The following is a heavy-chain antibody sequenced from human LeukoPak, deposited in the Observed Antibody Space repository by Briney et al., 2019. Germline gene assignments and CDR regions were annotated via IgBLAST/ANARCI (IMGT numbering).Heavy chain of an antibody. CDR3: ARDLIVGATNAFDP. Sequence: GRSLRLSCAASGFTFSSYTMNWVRQAPGRGLEWVSSISSGSSYMSYGDSVKGRFTISRDNAKNSLYLQMNSLRAEDTAVYYCARDLIVGATNAFDPWGQGTLVTVSS. J-gene: IGHJ5*02. D-gene: IGHD1-26*01. V-gene: IGHV3-21*01. CDR2: ISSGSSYM. CDR1: GFTFSSYT.